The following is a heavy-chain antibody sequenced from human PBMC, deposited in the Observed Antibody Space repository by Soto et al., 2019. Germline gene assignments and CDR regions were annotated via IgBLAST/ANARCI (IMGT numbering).Heavy chain of an antibody. CDR3: ARGRSHEWELLVQYFDY. V-gene: IGHV4-59*02. J-gene: IGHJ4*02. CDR2: VYYSGST. Sequence: SETLSLTCTVSGGSVSNSYWGWIRQPPGKGLEWVAYVYYSGSTNYNPSLGSRVTISVDKSKNQFSLKMTSVTGADTAVYYCARGRSHEWELLVQYFDYWGQGTLVTAPQ. D-gene: IGHD1-26*01. CDR1: GGSVSNSY.